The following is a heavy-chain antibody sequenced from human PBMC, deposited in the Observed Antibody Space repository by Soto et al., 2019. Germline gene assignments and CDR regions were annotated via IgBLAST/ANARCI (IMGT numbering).Heavy chain of an antibody. Sequence: GGSLRLSCAASGFTFSSYWMSWVRQAPGKGLEWVANIKQDGSEKYYVDSVKGRFTISRDNAKNSLYLQMNSLRAEDTAVYYCAREDGYNYEYYYYGMDVWGQGTTVTVS. CDR3: AREDGYNYEYYYYGMDV. D-gene: IGHD5-12*01. CDR2: IKQDGSEK. CDR1: GFTFSSYW. V-gene: IGHV3-7*04. J-gene: IGHJ6*02.